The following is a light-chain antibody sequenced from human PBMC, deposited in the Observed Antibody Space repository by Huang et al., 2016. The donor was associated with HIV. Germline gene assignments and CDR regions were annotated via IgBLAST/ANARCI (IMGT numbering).Light chain of an antibody. J-gene: IGKJ2*01. CDR1: QSVSSSH. V-gene: IGKV3-20*01. CDR3: QQYGSSQYT. Sequence: VLTQSPGTLSLSPGERATLSCRASQSVSSSHLAWYQQKPGQAPRLLIYGASSRATGIPDRFSGSGSGTDFTLTISRREPEDFAVYYCQQYGSSQYTFGQGTKLEIK. CDR2: GAS.